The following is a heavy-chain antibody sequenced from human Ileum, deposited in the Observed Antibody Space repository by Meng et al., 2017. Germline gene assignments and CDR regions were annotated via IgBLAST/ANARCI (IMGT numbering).Heavy chain of an antibody. CDR1: GHSIISDTYY. J-gene: IGHJ4*02. V-gene: IGHV4-61*02. CDR3: ARGEKGIAAAGD. D-gene: IGHD6-13*01. Sequence: SETLSLTCTVTGHSIISDTYYWSWILQPAGKGLEWIGRIYSSGSTNYNPSLKSRATISVDTSKNQFSLTLSSVTAPDTAVYYCARGEKGIAAAGDWGQGTLVTVS. CDR2: IYSSGST.